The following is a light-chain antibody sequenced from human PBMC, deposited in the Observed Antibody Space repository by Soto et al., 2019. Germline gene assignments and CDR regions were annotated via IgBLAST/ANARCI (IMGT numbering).Light chain of an antibody. V-gene: IGLV2-14*01. Sequence: QSALTQPASVSGPPGQSSTISFTGTSSDIGGYNYVSWCQQHPDKAPNLMIYDVHGRPSGVSNRFSGSKSGNTASLSISGLQGEDEADYYCSSFTSSGTRVFGTGTKLTVL. CDR2: DVH. CDR3: SSFTSSGTRV. J-gene: IGLJ1*01. CDR1: SSDIGGYNY.